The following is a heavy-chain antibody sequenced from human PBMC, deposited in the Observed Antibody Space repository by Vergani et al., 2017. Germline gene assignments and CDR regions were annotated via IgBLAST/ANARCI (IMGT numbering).Heavy chain of an antibody. V-gene: IGHV3-23*01. J-gene: IGHJ4*02. CDR3: ANQRGRGYSYGYSY. D-gene: IGHD5-18*01. Sequence: EVQLLESGGGLVQPGGSLRLSCAASGFTFSSYAMCWVRQAPGEGLEWVSAISGSGGSTYYADSVKGRFTISRDNSKNTLYLQMNSLRAEATAVYYCANQRGRGYSYGYSYWGQGTLVTVSS. CDR1: GFTFSSYA. CDR2: ISGSGGST.